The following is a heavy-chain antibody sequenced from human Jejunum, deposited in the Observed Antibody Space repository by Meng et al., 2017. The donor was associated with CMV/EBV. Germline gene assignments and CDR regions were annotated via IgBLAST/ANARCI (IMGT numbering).Heavy chain of an antibody. CDR2: ISAYNGNT. CDR3: ARVEVGITSGDY. D-gene: IGHD1-26*01. V-gene: IGHV1-18*01. Sequence: QAQLVQSVGEVNKPGASVNVSCQASGYTFTNYGITWVRHAPGQGLEWMGWISAYNGNTNYAQTLQGRLTMTTDTSTSTAYMELRSLRSDDTAVYYCARVEVGITSGDYWGQGTLVTVSS. CDR1: GYTFTNYG. J-gene: IGHJ4*02.